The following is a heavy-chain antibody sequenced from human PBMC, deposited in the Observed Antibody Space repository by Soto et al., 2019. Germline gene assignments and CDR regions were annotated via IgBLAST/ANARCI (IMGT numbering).Heavy chain of an antibody. CDR2: IYYSGST. J-gene: IGHJ5*02. CDR1: GGSISSSSYY. D-gene: IGHD3-3*01. V-gene: IGHV4-39*01. CDR3: AGQYPAIFIPDP. Sequence: PSETLSLTCTVSGGSISSSSYYWGWIRQPPGKGLEWIGSIYYSGSTYYNPSLKSRVTISVDTSKNQFSLKLSSVIAADTAVYYCAGQYPAIFIPDPWGQGTLVTVSS.